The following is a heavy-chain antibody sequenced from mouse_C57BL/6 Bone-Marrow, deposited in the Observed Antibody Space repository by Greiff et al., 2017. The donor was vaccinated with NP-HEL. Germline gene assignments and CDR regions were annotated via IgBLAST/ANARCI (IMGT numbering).Heavy chain of an antibody. CDR2: ISDGGSYT. V-gene: IGHV5-4*03. Sequence: EVMLVESGGGLVKPGGSLKLSCAASGFTFSSYAMSWFRQTPEKRLEWVATISDGGSYTYYPDNVKGRFTISRDNAKNNLYLQMSHLKSEDTAMYYCARGEGDGFFDYWGQGTTLTVSS. D-gene: IGHD2-3*01. J-gene: IGHJ2*01. CDR3: ARGEGDGFFDY. CDR1: GFTFSSYA.